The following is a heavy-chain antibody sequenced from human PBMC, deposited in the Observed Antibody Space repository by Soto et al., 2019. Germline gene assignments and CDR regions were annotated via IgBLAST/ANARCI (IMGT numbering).Heavy chain of an antibody. Sequence: ASVKVSCKASGGTFSSYAISWVRQAPGQGLEWMGGIIPIFGTANYAQKFQGRVTITADESTSTAYMELSSLRSEDTAVYYCARDPGGGNNYYYYGMDVWGQGTTVTVSS. D-gene: IGHD3-16*01. CDR2: IIPIFGTA. CDR3: ARDPGGGNNYYYYGMDV. V-gene: IGHV1-69*13. J-gene: IGHJ6*02. CDR1: GGTFSSYA.